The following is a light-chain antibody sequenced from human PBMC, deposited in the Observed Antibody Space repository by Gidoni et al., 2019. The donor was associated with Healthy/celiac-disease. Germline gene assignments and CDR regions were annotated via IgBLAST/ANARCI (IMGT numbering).Light chain of an antibody. V-gene: IGLV4-60*03. CDR3: ETWDSNTRV. CDR1: SVHSSYI. J-gene: IGLJ1*01. Sequence: PVRTQSSSASASLGSSVKRTCTLSSVHSSYIIAWNPQQPGKAPRYLLKLEGSGSYNKGSGVPDRFSGSSSGADRYLTISNLQSEDEADYYCETWDSNTRVFGTGTKVTVL. CDR2: LEGSGSY.